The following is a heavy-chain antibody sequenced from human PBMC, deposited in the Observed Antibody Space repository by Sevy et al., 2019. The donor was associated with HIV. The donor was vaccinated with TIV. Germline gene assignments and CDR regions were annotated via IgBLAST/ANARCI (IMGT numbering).Heavy chain of an antibody. CDR1: GFTFHDYA. CDR3: AKDMRAAAGTTTYDY. CDR2: ISWNSGRI. Sequence: GGSLRLSCPASGFTFHDYAMHWVRQAPGKGLEWVSGISWNSGRIGYADSVKGRFTISRDNAKNSLYLQMNSLRAEDTAFYYCAKDMRAAAGTTTYDYWGQGTLVTVSS. V-gene: IGHV3-9*01. D-gene: IGHD6-13*01. J-gene: IGHJ4*02.